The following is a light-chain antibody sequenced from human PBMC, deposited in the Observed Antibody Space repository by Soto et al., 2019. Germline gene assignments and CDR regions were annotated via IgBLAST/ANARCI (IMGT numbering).Light chain of an antibody. Sequence: QSVLTQPPSVSGAPGQRVTISCTGSSSNIGAGYDVHWYQQLPGTAPKLLIYGNSNRPSGVPDRFSGSKSGTSASLAITGLQAEDEADYYCQSYDSSLVGVFGGGTTLTVL. CDR2: GNS. CDR3: QSYDSSLVGV. J-gene: IGLJ3*02. CDR1: SSNIGAGYD. V-gene: IGLV1-40*01.